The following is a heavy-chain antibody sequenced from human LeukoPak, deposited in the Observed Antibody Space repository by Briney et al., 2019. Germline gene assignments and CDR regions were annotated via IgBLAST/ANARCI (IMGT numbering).Heavy chain of an antibody. CDR1: SGSFSGYY. CDR2: INHSGST. J-gene: IGHJ2*01. CDR3: ARGMKHGSFDL. Sequence: SETLSLACAVYSGSFSGYYWSWIRQPPGKGLEWIGEINHSGSTNYNPSLKSRVTISVDTSKNQFSLKLSSVTAADTAVYYCARGMKHGSFDLWGRGTLVTVSS. V-gene: IGHV4-34*01.